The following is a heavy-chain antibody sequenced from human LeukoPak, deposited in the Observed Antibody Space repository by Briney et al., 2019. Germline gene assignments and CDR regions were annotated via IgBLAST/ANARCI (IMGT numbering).Heavy chain of an antibody. D-gene: IGHD4-17*01. Sequence: ASVKVSCKASGYTFTSYDIDWVRQATGQGLEWMGWMNPNSGNTGYAQKFQGRVTVTRNTSISTAYMELSSLRSEDTAVYYCARSYYYGDWGSDYWGQGTLVTVSS. CDR3: ARSYYYGDWGSDY. J-gene: IGHJ4*02. CDR1: GYTFTSYD. CDR2: MNPNSGNT. V-gene: IGHV1-8*01.